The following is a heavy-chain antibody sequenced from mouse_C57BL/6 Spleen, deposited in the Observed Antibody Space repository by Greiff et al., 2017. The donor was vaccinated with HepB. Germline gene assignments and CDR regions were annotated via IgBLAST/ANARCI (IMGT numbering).Heavy chain of an antibody. Sequence: VQLKQSGPELVKPGASVKISCKASGYSFTGYYMNWVKQSPEKSLEWIGEINPSTGGTTYNQKFKAKATLTVDKSSSTAYMQRKSLTSEDSAVYYCARKNYGSSYGFDYWGQGTTLTVSS. D-gene: IGHD1-1*01. J-gene: IGHJ2*01. CDR3: ARKNYGSSYGFDY. CDR1: GYSFTGYY. V-gene: IGHV1-42*01. CDR2: INPSTGGT.